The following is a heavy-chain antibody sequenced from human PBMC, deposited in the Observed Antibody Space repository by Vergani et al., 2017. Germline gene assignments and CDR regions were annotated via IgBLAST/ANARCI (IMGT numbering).Heavy chain of an antibody. D-gene: IGHD6-13*01. CDR2: IYTSGST. CDR1: GGSISSGSYY. Sequence: QVQLQESGPGLVKPSQTLSLTCTVSGGSISSGSYYWSWIRQPAGKGLEWIGRIYTSGSTNYNPSLKSRVTMSVDTSKNQFSLKLSSVTAADTAVYYCARDRVAAAGREWFDPWGQGTLVTVSS. J-gene: IGHJ5*02. V-gene: IGHV4-61*02. CDR3: ARDRVAAAGREWFDP.